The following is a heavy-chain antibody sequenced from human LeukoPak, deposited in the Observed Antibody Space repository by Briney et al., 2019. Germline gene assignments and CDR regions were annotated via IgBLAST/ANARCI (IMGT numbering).Heavy chain of an antibody. CDR3: ASTMVGATVPDCFDY. D-gene: IGHD2-15*01. Sequence: SVKVSCKASGGTFSSYAISWVRQAPGQGLEWMGGIIPIFGTANYAQKFQGRVTITADKSTSTAYMELSSLRSEDTAVYYCASTMVGATVPDCFDYWGQGTLVTVSS. CDR2: IIPIFGTA. CDR1: GGTFSSYA. J-gene: IGHJ4*02. V-gene: IGHV1-69*06.